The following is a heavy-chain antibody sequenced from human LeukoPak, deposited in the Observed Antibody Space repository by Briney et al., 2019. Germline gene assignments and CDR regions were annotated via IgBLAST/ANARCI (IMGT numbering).Heavy chain of an antibody. CDR3: ARDRQLVVVPAAHEPGAFDI. CDR1: GASISSGGYY. CDR2: IYHSGST. V-gene: IGHV4-30-2*01. Sequence: SETLSLTCTVSGASISSGGYYWSWIRQPPGKGLEWIGYIYHSGSTYYNPSLKSRVTISVDRSKNQFPLKLSSVTAADTAVYYCARDRQLVVVPAAHEPGAFDIWGQGTMVTVSS. D-gene: IGHD2-2*01. J-gene: IGHJ3*02.